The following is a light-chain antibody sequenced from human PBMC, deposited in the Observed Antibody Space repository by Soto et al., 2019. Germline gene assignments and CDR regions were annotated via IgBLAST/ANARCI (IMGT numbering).Light chain of an antibody. CDR3: QAWDSSTVV. V-gene: IGLV3-1*01. CDR1: KLGNIY. CDR2: QDT. Sequence: SYELTQPPSVSVSPGQTASITCSGHKLGNIYACWYQRKPGQSPVLVIYQDTKRPSGIPERFSGSNSGNTATLTISGTQAMDEADYYCQAWDSSTVVFGGGTKVTVL. J-gene: IGLJ2*01.